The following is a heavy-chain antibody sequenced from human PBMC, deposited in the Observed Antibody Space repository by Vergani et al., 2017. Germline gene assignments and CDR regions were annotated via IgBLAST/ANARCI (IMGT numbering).Heavy chain of an antibody. Sequence: EVQLVESGGGLVKPGGSLRLSCAASGFTFSSYSMNWVRQAPGKGLEWVSSISSSSSYIYYADSVKGRFTISRDNAKNSLYLQMNSLRAEDTAVYYCARLSSSSSWPSHFDYWGQGTLVTVSS. CDR2: ISSSSSYI. D-gene: IGHD6-13*01. V-gene: IGHV3-21*01. J-gene: IGHJ4*02. CDR3: ARLSSSSSWPSHFDY. CDR1: GFTFSSYS.